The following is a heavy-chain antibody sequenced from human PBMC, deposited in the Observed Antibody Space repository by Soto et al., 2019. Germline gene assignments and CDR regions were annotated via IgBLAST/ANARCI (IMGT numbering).Heavy chain of an antibody. J-gene: IGHJ6*03. Sequence: GVSLRLSCAASGFTSGFTFSRYWMSWVRQAPGKGLEWVANIKQDGGEKYYVDSVKGRFTISRDNAKNSLYLQLNSLRAEDTAVYYCASGRIVGATWTIGLDYWG. D-gene: IGHD1-26*01. V-gene: IGHV3-7*01. CDR2: IKQDGGEK. CDR1: GFTFSRYW. CDR3: ASGRIVGATWTIGLDY.